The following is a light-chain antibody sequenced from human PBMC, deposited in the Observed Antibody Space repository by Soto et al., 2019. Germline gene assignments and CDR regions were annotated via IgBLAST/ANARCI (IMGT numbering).Light chain of an antibody. CDR3: QQYGSSRWT. V-gene: IGKV3-20*01. CDR2: GAS. CDR1: QSVGSAY. Sequence: EIVLTQSPGTLSLSPGERATLSCRASQSVGSAYLAWYQHKPGQAPRLLIYGASSRATGIPDRIRGSGSGTDFTLTISRLEPEDFAVYYCQQYGSSRWTFGQGTKVEAK. J-gene: IGKJ1*01.